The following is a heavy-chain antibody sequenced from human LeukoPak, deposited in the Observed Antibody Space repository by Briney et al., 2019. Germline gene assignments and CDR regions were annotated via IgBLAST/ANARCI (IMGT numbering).Heavy chain of an antibody. D-gene: IGHD6-19*01. CDR3: ARVAYPGIAVATLDY. Sequence: SVKVSCKASGGTFSSYAISWVRQAPGQGLEWMGGIIPIFGTANYAQKFQGRVTITADESTSTAYMELSSLRSDDTAVYYCARVAYPGIAVATLDYWGQGTLVTVSS. V-gene: IGHV1-69*13. CDR2: IIPIFGTA. J-gene: IGHJ4*02. CDR1: GGTFSSYA.